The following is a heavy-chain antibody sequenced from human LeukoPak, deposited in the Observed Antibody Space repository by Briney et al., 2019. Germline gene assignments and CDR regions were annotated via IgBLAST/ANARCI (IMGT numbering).Heavy chain of an antibody. Sequence: GGSLRLSCAASGLTFSNYAMTWVRQAPGKGPEWVSAISGGGGNTYYADSVKGRFTISRDNSKNTLYLQMNSLRAEDTAVYYCAKDPNGDYIGAFDNWGQGTMVTVSS. J-gene: IGHJ3*02. CDR3: AKDPNGDYIGAFDN. D-gene: IGHD4-17*01. CDR1: GLTFSNYA. CDR2: ISGGGGNT. V-gene: IGHV3-23*01.